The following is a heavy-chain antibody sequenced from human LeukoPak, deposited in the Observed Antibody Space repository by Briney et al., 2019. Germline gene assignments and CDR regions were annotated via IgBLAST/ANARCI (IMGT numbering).Heavy chain of an antibody. CDR3: ARESLLRGIVGATVSWFDP. CDR1: GFTFSSYA. J-gene: IGHJ5*02. V-gene: IGHV3-30-3*01. D-gene: IGHD1-26*01. CDR2: ISYDGSNK. Sequence: GGSLRLSCAASGFTFSSYAIHWVRQAPGKGLEWVAVISYDGSNKYYADSVKSRFTISRDNSKNTLYLQMNSLRAEDTAVYYCARESLLRGIVGATVSWFDPWGQGTLVTVSS.